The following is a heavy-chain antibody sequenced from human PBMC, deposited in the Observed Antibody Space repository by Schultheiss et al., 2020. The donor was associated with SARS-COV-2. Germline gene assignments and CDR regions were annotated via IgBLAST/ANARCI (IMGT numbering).Heavy chain of an antibody. D-gene: IGHD2-2*01. V-gene: IGHV4-34*01. Sequence: SQTLSLTCAVYGGSFSGYYWSWIRQPPGKGLEWIGEINHSGSTNYNPSLKSRVTISVDTSKNQFSLKLSSVTAADTAVYYCARGYCSSTSCRVRGISSPHYYYYYGMDVWGQGTTVTVSS. CDR2: INHSGST. CDR1: GGSFSGYY. J-gene: IGHJ6*02. CDR3: ARGYCSSTSCRVRGISSPHYYYYYGMDV.